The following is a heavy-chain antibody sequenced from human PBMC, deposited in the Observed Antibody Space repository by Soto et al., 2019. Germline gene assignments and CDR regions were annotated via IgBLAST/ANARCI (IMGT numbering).Heavy chain of an antibody. J-gene: IGHJ6*02. CDR2: IIPVFGIV. CDR1: GGTPSNSA. D-gene: IGHD6-19*01. V-gene: IGHV1-69*01. CDR3: AGGRIVVVGIRAYYGLDV. Sequence: QVQLVQSGAEVKKPGSSVRVSCKASGGTPSNSAFSWVRQAPGQGLEWMGGIIPVFGIVKYAQNLEGRVTINADESTHTAYMEVSSLRYEDSAVSYCAGGRIVVVGIRAYYGLDVWGQGTTVTVSS.